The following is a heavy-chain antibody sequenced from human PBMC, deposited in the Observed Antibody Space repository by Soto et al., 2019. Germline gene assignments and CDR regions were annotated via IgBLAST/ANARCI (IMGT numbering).Heavy chain of an antibody. CDR2: IHAGGVT. Sequence: GGSLRLSCAASGLTVSTNYLSWVRQAPGKGLEWVSIIHAGGVTFYADSVKGRFTISRDSSKNTLHLQMDSLRDEDTAVYYCAKASTVTTIYDCWGQGTLVTVSS. D-gene: IGHD4-17*01. CDR3: AKASTVTTIYDC. J-gene: IGHJ4*02. CDR1: GLTVSTNY. V-gene: IGHV3-66*01.